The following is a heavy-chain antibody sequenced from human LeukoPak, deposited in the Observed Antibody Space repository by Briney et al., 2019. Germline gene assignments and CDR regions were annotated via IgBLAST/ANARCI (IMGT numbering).Heavy chain of an antibody. J-gene: IGHJ4*02. Sequence: GGSLRLSCAASGFTFSSYGMHWVRQAPGKGLEWVAFIRDDGSNKYYADSVKGRFTISRDNSKNTLYLQMNSLRAEDTAVYYCAKDGLGLDFWSGYPNYFDYWGQGTLVTVSS. CDR3: AKDGLGLDFWSGYPNYFDY. CDR1: GFTFSSYG. CDR2: IRDDGSNK. V-gene: IGHV3-30*02. D-gene: IGHD3-3*01.